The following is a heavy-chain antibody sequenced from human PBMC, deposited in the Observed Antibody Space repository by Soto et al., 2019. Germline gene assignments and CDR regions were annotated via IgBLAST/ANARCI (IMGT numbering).Heavy chain of an antibody. CDR3: ARDAAPMISGYCSGGSCYPYYYYYGMDV. Sequence: QVQLVESGGGVVQPGRSLRLSCAASGFTFSSYGMHWVRQAPGKGLEGVAVIWYDGSNKYYADSVKGQFTISRDNSKNTLYLQMHSLRAEDTAVYYCARDAAPMISGYCSGGSCYPYYYYYGMDVWGQGTTVTVSS. V-gene: IGHV3-33*01. CDR1: GFTFSSYG. CDR2: IWYDGSNK. D-gene: IGHD2-15*01. J-gene: IGHJ6*02.